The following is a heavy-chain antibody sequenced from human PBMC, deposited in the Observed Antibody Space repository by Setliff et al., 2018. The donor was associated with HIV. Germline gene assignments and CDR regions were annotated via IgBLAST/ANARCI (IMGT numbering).Heavy chain of an antibody. J-gene: IGHJ5*02. CDR2: ISPYNGNT. CDR3: AKDIQPNIAVAGMRGNWFDP. Sequence: ASVKVSCKASGYTFSNYGISWVRQAPGQGLEWMGWISPYNGNTNYAQKFQGRVTITADESTSTAYMELSSLRAEDTALYYCAKDIQPNIAVAGMRGNWFDPWGQGTLVTVSS. D-gene: IGHD6-19*01. V-gene: IGHV1-18*01. CDR1: GYTFSNYG.